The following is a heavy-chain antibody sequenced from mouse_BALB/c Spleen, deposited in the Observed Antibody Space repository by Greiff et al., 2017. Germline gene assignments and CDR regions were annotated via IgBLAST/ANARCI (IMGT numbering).Heavy chain of an antibody. CDR2: IDPETGGT. CDR1: GYTFTDYE. CDR3: TRYATEVAGGYFDY. J-gene: IGHJ2*01. Sequence: VKLQESGAELVRPGASVTLSCKASGYTFTDYEMHWVKQTPVHGLEWIGAIDPETGGTAYNQKFKGKATLTADKSSSTAYMELRSLTSEDSAVYYCTRYATEVAGGYFDYWGQGTTLTVSS. D-gene: IGHD1-1*01. V-gene: IGHV1-15*01.